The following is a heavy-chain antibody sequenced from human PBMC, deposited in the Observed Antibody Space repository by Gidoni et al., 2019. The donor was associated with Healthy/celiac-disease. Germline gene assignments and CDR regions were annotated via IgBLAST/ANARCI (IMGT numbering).Heavy chain of an antibody. CDR2: ISAYNGNT. Sequence: QVQLVQSGAEVKKPGASVTVSCKASGYTFTSSGISWVRQAPGQGLEWMGWISAYNGNTNYAQKLQGRVTMTTDTSTSTAYMELRSLRSDDTAVYYCAARYCSGGSCYSLDAFDIWGQGTMVTVSS. CDR3: AARYCSGGSCYSLDAFDI. CDR1: GYTFTSSG. J-gene: IGHJ3*02. D-gene: IGHD2-15*01. V-gene: IGHV1-18*04.